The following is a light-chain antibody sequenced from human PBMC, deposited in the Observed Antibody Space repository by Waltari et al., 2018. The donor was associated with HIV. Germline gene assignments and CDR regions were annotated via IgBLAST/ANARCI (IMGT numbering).Light chain of an antibody. J-gene: IGKJ4*01. V-gene: IGKV4-1*01. CDR3: QKYYTIGPS. Sequence: DIVMTQSPKSLAVSLGERATINCWSSRTILYSSNNQNYLAWYQQKPGQSPKVLIYWASTRASGVPDRFSGSGSGTNFSLTISSLQTEDVALYYCQKYYTIGPSFGGGTKVEIK. CDR2: WAS. CDR1: RTILYSSNNQNY.